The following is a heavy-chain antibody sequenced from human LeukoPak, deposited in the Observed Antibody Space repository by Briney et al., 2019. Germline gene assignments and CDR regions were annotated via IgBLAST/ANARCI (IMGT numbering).Heavy chain of an antibody. Sequence: GESLKISCKGSGYSFTSYWIGWVRQMPGKGLEWMGIIYPGDSDTRYSPSFQGQVTISADKFISTAYLQWSSLKASDTAMYYCARQYYAFWSGTYYYYYYMDVWGKGTTVTVSS. CDR2: IYPGDSDT. CDR3: ARQYYAFWSGTYYYYYYMDV. D-gene: IGHD3-3*01. CDR1: GYSFTSYW. J-gene: IGHJ6*03. V-gene: IGHV5-51*01.